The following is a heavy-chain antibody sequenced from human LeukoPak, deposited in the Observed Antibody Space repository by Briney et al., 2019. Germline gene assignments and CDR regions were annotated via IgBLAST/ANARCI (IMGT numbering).Heavy chain of an antibody. Sequence: PSQTLSLTCTVSGVSITSGDYYWSWIRQPPGKGLEWIGYISYSGSTYRNPSLKSRVTISRDTSKSQFSLNLRSVTAADTAVYHCARVGVADIHLDYWGQGTLVTVSS. D-gene: IGHD3-16*01. CDR2: ISYSGST. V-gene: IGHV4-30-4*01. CDR3: ARVGVADIHLDY. J-gene: IGHJ4*02. CDR1: GVSITSGDYY.